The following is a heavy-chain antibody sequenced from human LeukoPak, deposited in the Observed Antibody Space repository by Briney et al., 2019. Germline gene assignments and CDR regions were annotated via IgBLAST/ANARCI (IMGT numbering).Heavy chain of an antibody. D-gene: IGHD2-21*01. Sequence: GGSLRLSCATPGFSISEYSVNWVRQAPEKGLEWVSAISSRRVYIFYADSVKGRFTISRDDTENSVTLQMNSLRAEDTAVYYCARGVVEQPPYYMDVWGEGTTVIVSS. CDR1: GFSISEYS. CDR2: ISSRRVYI. V-gene: IGHV3-21*01. CDR3: ARGVVEQPPYYMDV. J-gene: IGHJ6*03.